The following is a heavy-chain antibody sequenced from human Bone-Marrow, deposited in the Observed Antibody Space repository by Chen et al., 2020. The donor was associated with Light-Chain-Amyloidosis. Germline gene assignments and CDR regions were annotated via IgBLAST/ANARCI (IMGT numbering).Heavy chain of an antibody. V-gene: IGHV5-51*01. J-gene: IGHJ4*02. Sequence: DVQLEPSGSEVNKHGESLKISRKGSGYTFPNSWIGWVRQMPGKGLEWMGVIYPDDSDARYSPSFEGQVTMSADKSITTAYLQWRSLKASDTAMYYCARRRDGYNFDYWGQGTLGTVSS. CDR3: ARRRDGYNFDY. CDR2: IYPDDSDA. D-gene: IGHD5-12*01. CDR1: GYTFPNSW.